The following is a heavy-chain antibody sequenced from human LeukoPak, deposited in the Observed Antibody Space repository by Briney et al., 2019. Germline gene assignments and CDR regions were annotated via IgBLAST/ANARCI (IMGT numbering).Heavy chain of an antibody. J-gene: IGHJ4*02. V-gene: IGHV4-31*03. CDR1: GGSISSGGYY. CDR2: IYYSGST. CDR3: AGGQAGVTGTTPLFDY. Sequence: SQTLSLTCTVSGGSISSGGYYWSWIRQHPGKGLEWIGYIYYSGSTYYNPSLKSRVTISVDTSKNQFSLKLSSVTAADTAVYYCAGGQAGVTGTTPLFDYWGQGTLVTVSS. D-gene: IGHD1-7*01.